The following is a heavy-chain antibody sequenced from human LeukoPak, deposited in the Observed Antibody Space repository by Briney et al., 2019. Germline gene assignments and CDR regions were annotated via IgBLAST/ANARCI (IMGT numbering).Heavy chain of an antibody. CDR2: IYYSGST. CDR1: GGYISGYY. J-gene: IGHJ5*02. CDR3: ARDSSGILGWFDP. V-gene: IGHV4-59*01. Sequence: SETLSLTCTVSGGYISGYYWTWLRQPPGKGLEWLGHIYYSGSTNYNPSLKSRVTISVDTSKNQFSLNLSSVTAADTAVYYCARDSSGILGWFDPWGQGTLVTVSS. D-gene: IGHD3-22*01.